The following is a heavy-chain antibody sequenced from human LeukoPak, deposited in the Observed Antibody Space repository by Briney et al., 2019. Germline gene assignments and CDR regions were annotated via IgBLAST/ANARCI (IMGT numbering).Heavy chain of an antibody. J-gene: IGHJ3*02. V-gene: IGHV1-69*01. CDR1: RGTFSSYA. CDR2: IIPIFGTA. Sequence: SVKVSCKASRGTFSSYAISWVRQAPGQGLEWMGGIIPIFGTANYVQKFQGRVTITADESTSTAYMELSSLRSEDTAVYYCASPNYTYYYDSSGPSGAFDIWGQGTMVTVSS. D-gene: IGHD3-22*01. CDR3: ASPNYTYYYDSSGPSGAFDI.